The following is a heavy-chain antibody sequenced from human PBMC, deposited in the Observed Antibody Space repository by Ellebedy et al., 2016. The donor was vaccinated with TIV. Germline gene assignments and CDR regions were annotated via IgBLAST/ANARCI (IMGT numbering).Heavy chain of an antibody. V-gene: IGHV3-23*01. CDR2: ISGSGGST. CDR3: AKYDSSGYSHYYYYGMDV. Sequence: GESLKISCAASGFTFSSYAMSWVRQAPGKGLEWVSAISGSGGSTYYADSVKGRFTISRDNSKNTLYLQMNSLRAEDTAVYYCAKYDSSGYSHYYYYGMDVWGQGTTVTVSS. D-gene: IGHD3-22*01. J-gene: IGHJ6*02. CDR1: GFTFSSYA.